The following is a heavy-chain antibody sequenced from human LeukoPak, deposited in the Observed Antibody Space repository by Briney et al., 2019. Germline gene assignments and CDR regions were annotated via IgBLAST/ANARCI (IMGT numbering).Heavy chain of an antibody. Sequence: GASVKVSCKASEYTFTSYAMHWVRQAPGQRLEWMGWINAGNGNTKYSQEFQGRVTITRDTSASTAYMELSSLRSEDMAVYYCAREAYYYDSSGYYYYMDVWGKGTTVTVSS. J-gene: IGHJ6*03. D-gene: IGHD3-22*01. CDR2: INAGNGNT. CDR1: EYTFTSYA. V-gene: IGHV1-3*03. CDR3: AREAYYYDSSGYYYYMDV.